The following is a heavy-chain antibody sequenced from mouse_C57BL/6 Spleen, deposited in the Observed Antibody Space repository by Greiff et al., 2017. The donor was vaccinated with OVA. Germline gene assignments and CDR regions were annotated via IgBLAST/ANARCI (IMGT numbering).Heavy chain of an antibody. CDR1: GFTFSDYG. Sequence: EVNLVESGGGLVQPGGSLKLSCAASGFTFSDYGMAWVRQAPRKGPEWVAFISNLAYSIYYADTVTGRFTISRENAKNTLYLEMSSLRSEDTAMYYCARPFYYDYDWFAYWGQGTLVTVSA. J-gene: IGHJ3*01. V-gene: IGHV5-15*01. CDR3: ARPFYYDYDWFAY. D-gene: IGHD2-4*01. CDR2: ISNLAYSI.